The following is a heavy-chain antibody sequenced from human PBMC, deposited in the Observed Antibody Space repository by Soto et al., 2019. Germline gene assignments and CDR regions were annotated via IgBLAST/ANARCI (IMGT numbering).Heavy chain of an antibody. J-gene: IGHJ5*02. CDR1: GGTFSSYA. CDR2: IIPIFGTA. V-gene: IGHV1-69*13. D-gene: IGHD2-21*02. CDR3: ARDSYCGGDCYSGWFDP. Sequence: SVKVSCKASGGTFSSYAISWVRQAPGQGLEWMRGIIPIFGTANYAQKFQGRVTITADESTSTAYMELSSLRSEDTAVYYCARDSYCGGDCYSGWFDPWGQGTLVTVS.